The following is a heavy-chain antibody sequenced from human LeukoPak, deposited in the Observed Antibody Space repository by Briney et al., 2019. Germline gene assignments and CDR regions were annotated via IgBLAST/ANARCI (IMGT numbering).Heavy chain of an antibody. J-gene: IGHJ4*02. CDR3: AMASYSYDINGWVPFDY. V-gene: IGHV4-59*08. Sequence: SETLSLTCTVSGGSISSYYWGWIRQPPGKGLEWIGSIYYSGSTHYNPSLKSRVTISGDTSKNQFSLSLSSVTAADTAVYYCAMASYSYDINGWVPFDYWGQGTLVTVSS. CDR2: IYYSGST. CDR1: GGSISSYY. D-gene: IGHD3-22*01.